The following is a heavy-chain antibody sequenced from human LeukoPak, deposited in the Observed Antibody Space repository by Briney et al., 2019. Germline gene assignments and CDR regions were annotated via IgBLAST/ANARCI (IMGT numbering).Heavy chain of an antibody. CDR3: ARQVVAVAGIGYCDY. Sequence: SETLSLTCTVSGGSVSSGSYYWSWIRQPPGKGLEWIGYIFYSGSTNYNPSLKSRVTISADTSKNQFSLKLNSVTAADTAVYFCARQVVAVAGIGYCDYWGQGTLVTVSS. D-gene: IGHD6-19*01. CDR1: GGSVSSGSYY. J-gene: IGHJ4*02. V-gene: IGHV4-61*01. CDR2: IFYSGST.